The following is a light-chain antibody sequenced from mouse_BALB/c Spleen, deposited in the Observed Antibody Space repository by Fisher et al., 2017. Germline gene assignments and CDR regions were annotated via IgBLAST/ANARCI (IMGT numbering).Light chain of an antibody. Sequence: IVMTQSPAILSASPGEKVTMTCRASSSVSYMHWYQQKPGSSPKPWIYATSNLASGVPARFSGSGSGTSYSLTISSLESEDFADYYCVQYAQFPRTFGGGTKLEIK. CDR2: ATS. CDR1: SSVSY. CDR3: VQYAQFPRT. J-gene: IGKJ1*01. V-gene: IGKV4-72*01.